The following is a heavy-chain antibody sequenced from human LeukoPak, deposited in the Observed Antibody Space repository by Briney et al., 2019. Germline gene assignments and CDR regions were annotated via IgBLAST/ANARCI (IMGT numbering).Heavy chain of an antibody. CDR1: GGCISSGDYY. J-gene: IGHJ3*02. Sequence: SQTLSLTCTVSGGCISSGDYYWSWSRQPPGKSLEWIGYIHYSGSTYYIPPLKTRLTISVDTSKNQFSLKLSSVTAADTAVYYCARDGSGYDTPVDDFDIWGQGTMVTVSS. V-gene: IGHV4-30-4*08. D-gene: IGHD5-12*01. CDR2: IHYSGST. CDR3: ARDGSGYDTPVDDFDI.